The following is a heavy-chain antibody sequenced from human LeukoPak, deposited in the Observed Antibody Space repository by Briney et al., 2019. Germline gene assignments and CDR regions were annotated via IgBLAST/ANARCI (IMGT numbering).Heavy chain of an antibody. CDR1: GGFISSYY. D-gene: IGHD3-22*01. Sequence: TPSETLSLTCTVSGGFISSYYWSWLPQPPEKGVEWIGYIYYSGSTNYNPSLKSRVTISVDTSKYQFSLKLSSVTAADTAVYYCATGVDSSDSAFDIWGQGTMVTVSS. CDR2: IYYSGST. J-gene: IGHJ3*02. V-gene: IGHV4-59*01. CDR3: ATGVDSSDSAFDI.